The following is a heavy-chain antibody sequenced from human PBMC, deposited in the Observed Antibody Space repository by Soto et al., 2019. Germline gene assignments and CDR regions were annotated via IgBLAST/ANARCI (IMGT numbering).Heavy chain of an antibody. Sequence: ASVKVSCKASGYTFTSYGISWVRQAPGQGLEWMGWISAYNGNTNYAQKLQGRVTMTTDTSTSTAYMELRSLRSDGTAVYYCARDREGYCSGGSCYLAHMDVWGQGTTVTVSS. CDR3: ARDREGYCSGGSCYLAHMDV. J-gene: IGHJ6*02. D-gene: IGHD2-15*01. CDR2: ISAYNGNT. CDR1: GYTFTSYG. V-gene: IGHV1-18*04.